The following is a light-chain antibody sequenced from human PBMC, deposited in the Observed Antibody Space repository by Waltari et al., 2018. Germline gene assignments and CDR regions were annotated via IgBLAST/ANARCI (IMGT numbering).Light chain of an antibody. Sequence: DIQMTQSPSSLSASIGDRVTITCRASQSINSYLNWYQQKPGKAPKVLIFAASSLQSGVPSRFSGSGSGTDFTLTISSLQPEDFATYSCQQSYRTPLTCGGWTKVEIK. J-gene: IGKJ4*01. CDR3: QQSYRTPLT. CDR2: AAS. CDR1: QSINSY. V-gene: IGKV1-39*01.